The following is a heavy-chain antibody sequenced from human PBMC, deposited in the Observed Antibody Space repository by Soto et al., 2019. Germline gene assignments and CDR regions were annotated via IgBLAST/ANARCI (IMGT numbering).Heavy chain of an antibody. V-gene: IGHV1-46*01. CDR1: GYTFTRHY. D-gene: IGHD3-10*01. CDR3: AKRRGVRLTRASFDY. Sequence: QVQLVQSGAEVRKPGASVNVSCKASGYTFTRHYIQWVRQAPGQGLAWMVMIDPSGGDTNYAKKFQGRVTLTSDTSTSTAYMARSRLRAEATAVYYWAKRRGVRLTRASFDYWGPGTVVIVSS. J-gene: IGHJ4*02. CDR2: IDPSGGDT.